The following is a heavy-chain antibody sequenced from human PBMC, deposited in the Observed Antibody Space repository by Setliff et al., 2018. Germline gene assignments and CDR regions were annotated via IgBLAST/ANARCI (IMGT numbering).Heavy chain of an antibody. D-gene: IGHD2-15*01. Sequence: GASVKVSCKTSGGTFSSYGFSWVRQAPGQGPEWMGGIIPMFGPPTYAQQFQGRVTIAADELSGMVYMELSSLTSEDTAMYYCARSGLGGSPQYFFDSWGQGTLVTVSS. V-gene: IGHV1-69*13. CDR1: GGTFSSYG. CDR3: ARSGLGGSPQYFFDS. J-gene: IGHJ4*02. CDR2: IIPMFGPP.